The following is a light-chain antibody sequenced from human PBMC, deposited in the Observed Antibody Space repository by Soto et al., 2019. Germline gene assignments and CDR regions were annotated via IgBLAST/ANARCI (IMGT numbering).Light chain of an antibody. CDR1: SSNIGNNY. CDR2: ENN. CDR3: GTWDSSLSAVV. J-gene: IGLJ2*01. Sequence: QSVLTQPASVSGSPGQSITISCSGSSSNIGNNYVSWYQQLPGTAPKLLIYENNKRPSGIPDRFSGSKSGTSATLGITGLQTGDEADYYCGTWDSSLSAVVFGGGTKLTVL. V-gene: IGLV1-51*02.